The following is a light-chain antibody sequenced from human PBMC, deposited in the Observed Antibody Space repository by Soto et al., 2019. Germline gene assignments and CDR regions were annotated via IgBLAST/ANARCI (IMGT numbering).Light chain of an antibody. J-gene: IGKJ5*01. CDR1: QSLNSL. Sequence: DIQMTQSPSTLSASVGDRVTITCRASQSLNSLLAWYQQKPGRAPKLLIYDASTLESGVPSRFSGSGSGTDFTLTISSLQPEDFATYYCQQLNSYPITFGQGTRLEIK. V-gene: IGKV1-5*01. CDR2: DAS. CDR3: QQLNSYPIT.